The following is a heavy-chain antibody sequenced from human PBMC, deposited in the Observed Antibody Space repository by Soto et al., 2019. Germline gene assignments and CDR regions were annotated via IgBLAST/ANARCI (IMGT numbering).Heavy chain of an antibody. D-gene: IGHD3-16*01. CDR1: GYTFTSYY. Sequence: ASVKVSCKASGYTFTSYYMHWVRRAPGQGLEWMGIINPSGGSTSYAQKFQGRVTMTRDTSTSTVYVELSSLRSEDTAVYYCARHNGPLYVGYYYDMDVWGQGTTVTVSS. V-gene: IGHV1-46*01. J-gene: IGHJ6*02. CDR2: INPSGGST. CDR3: ARHNGPLYVGYYYDMDV.